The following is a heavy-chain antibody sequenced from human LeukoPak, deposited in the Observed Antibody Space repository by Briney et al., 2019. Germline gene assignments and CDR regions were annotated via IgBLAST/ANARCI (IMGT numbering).Heavy chain of an antibody. CDR2: IYSTGSS. CDR3: ARDRWFDS. CDR1: GGSISRYY. J-gene: IGHJ5*02. V-gene: IGHV4-4*07. Sequence: PSDTLSLTCTLSGGSISRYYWSWIRQAAGKAPEWIGRIYSTGSSDYNPSLQSRVTMSVDTSKNQFSLNVSTVTAADTAIYYCARDRWFDSWGQGTLVTVPS.